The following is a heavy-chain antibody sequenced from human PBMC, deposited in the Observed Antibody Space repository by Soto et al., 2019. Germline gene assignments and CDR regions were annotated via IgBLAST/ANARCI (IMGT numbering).Heavy chain of an antibody. CDR3: ALDLGYCSGGSCYPNWFDP. V-gene: IGHV3-21*01. Sequence: GGSLRLSCAASGFTFSSYSMNWVRQAPGKGLEWVSSISSSSSYIYYADSVKGRFTISRDNAKNSLYLQMNSLRAEDTAVYYCALDLGYCSGGSCYPNWFDPWGQGTLVTVSS. CDR2: ISSSSSYI. CDR1: GFTFSSYS. D-gene: IGHD2-15*01. J-gene: IGHJ5*02.